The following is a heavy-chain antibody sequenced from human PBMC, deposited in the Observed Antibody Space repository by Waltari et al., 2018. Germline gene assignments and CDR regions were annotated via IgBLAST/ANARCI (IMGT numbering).Heavy chain of an antibody. V-gene: IGHV4-39*01. D-gene: IGHD2-15*01. CDR1: GGSISGTSYY. Sequence: QLQLQESGPGLVKASETLSLTCSVSGGSISGTSYYWGWIRQPPGKGLGWIGSFIYNANTDYNPSLKSRITISVDTSKNQFSLQLTSVTAADTAMYYCARPGRVGGGSLMGLDYWGQGTLVTVSS. J-gene: IGHJ4*02. CDR3: ARPGRVGGGSLMGLDY. CDR2: FIYNANT.